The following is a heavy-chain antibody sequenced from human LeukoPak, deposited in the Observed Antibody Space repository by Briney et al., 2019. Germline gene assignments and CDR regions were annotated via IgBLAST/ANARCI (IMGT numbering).Heavy chain of an antibody. Sequence: GGSLRLSCAASGFTFSSYSMNWVRQAPGKGLEWVSSISSSSSYIYYADSVKGRFTISRDNAKNSLYLQMNSLRAGDTAVYYCAKDYYYDSSGYYYGDAFDIWGQGAMVTVSS. V-gene: IGHV3-21*04. J-gene: IGHJ3*02. CDR3: AKDYYYDSSGYYYGDAFDI. CDR1: GFTFSSYS. CDR2: ISSSSSYI. D-gene: IGHD3-22*01.